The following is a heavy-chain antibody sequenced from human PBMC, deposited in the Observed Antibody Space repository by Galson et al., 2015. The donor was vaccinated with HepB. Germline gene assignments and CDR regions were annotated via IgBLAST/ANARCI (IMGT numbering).Heavy chain of an antibody. J-gene: IGHJ4*02. CDR1: GYTFTGYY. Sequence: SVKVSCKASGYTFTGYYMHWVRQAPGQGLEWMGWINPNSGGTNYAQKFQGRVTMTRDTSISTAYMELSRLRSDDTAVYYCARESDAWSGYYDYWGQGTLVTVSS. CDR3: ARESDAWSGYYDY. D-gene: IGHD3-3*01. V-gene: IGHV1-2*02. CDR2: INPNSGGT.